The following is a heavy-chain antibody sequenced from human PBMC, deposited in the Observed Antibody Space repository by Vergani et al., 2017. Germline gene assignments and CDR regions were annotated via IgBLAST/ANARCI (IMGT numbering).Heavy chain of an antibody. CDR2: IKQDGSEK. CDR1: GFTFSSYW. Sequence: EVQLVESGGGLVQPGGSLRLSCAASGFTFSSYWMSWVRQAPGKGLEWVANIKQDGSEKYYVDSVKGRFTISRDNAKNSLYLQMNSLRAEDTAVYYCARDTSLGYCSSTSCYTAPNYFDYWGQGTLVTVSS. CDR3: ARDTSLGYCSSTSCYTAPNYFDY. D-gene: IGHD2-2*02. V-gene: IGHV3-7*03. J-gene: IGHJ4*02.